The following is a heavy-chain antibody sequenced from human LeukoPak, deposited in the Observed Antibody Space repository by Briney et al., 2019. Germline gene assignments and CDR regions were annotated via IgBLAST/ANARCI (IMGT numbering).Heavy chain of an antibody. CDR3: ARGTGKKPWLWATWFDP. Sequence: SETLSLTCAVYGGSFSGYYWSWIRQPPGKGLEWIGEINHSGSTNYNPSLKSRVTISVDTSKNQFSLKLSSVTAADTAVYYCARGTGKKPWLWATWFDPWGQGTLVTVSS. CDR2: INHSGST. CDR1: GGSFSGYY. D-gene: IGHD6-19*01. J-gene: IGHJ5*02. V-gene: IGHV4-34*01.